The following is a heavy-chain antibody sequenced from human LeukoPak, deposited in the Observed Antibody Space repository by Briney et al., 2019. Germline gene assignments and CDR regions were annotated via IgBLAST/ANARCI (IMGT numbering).Heavy chain of an antibody. V-gene: IGHV4-39*07. CDR2: IYYGGRA. J-gene: IGHJ3*02. Sequence: SETLSLTCTVSGGSNISADHYWAWIRQPPGKGLEYIALIYYGGRAYYNSSLQSRVTISVDTSKNHFSLNLTSVTAADTAVYYCAASSGWYFTAFDIWGQGTMVTVSS. CDR3: AASSGWYFTAFDI. CDR1: GGSNISADHY. D-gene: IGHD6-19*01.